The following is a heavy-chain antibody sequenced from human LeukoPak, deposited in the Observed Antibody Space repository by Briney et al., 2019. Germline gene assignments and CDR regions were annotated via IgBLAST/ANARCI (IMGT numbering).Heavy chain of an antibody. V-gene: IGHV3-23*01. CDR1: GFTSSYHV. CDR3: AYGGGCSGGSCWYIHR. CDR2: IAADGT. D-gene: IGHD2-15*01. J-gene: IGHJ1*01. Sequence: PGGSLRLSCAASGFTSSYHVMNWVRQAPGKGLEWVSTIAADGTYYADSVKGRFTISRDNSKNTLYLQMSSLRADDTAVYYCAYGGGCSGGSCWYIHRWGQGTLVTVSS.